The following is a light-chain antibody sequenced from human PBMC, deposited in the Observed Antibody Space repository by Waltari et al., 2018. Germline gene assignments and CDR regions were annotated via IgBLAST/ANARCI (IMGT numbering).Light chain of an antibody. CDR3: QQANSFPGT. J-gene: IGKJ5*01. V-gene: IGKV1-12*01. CDR1: QDISNW. Sequence: DIQMTQSPSSVSASVGDRVTITCRATQDISNWLAWYQQKPGKAPKLLIYAASNLQSGVPSRFSGRGSGTDFTRTISSLQPEDFATYYCQQANSFPGTFGQGTRLEIK. CDR2: AAS.